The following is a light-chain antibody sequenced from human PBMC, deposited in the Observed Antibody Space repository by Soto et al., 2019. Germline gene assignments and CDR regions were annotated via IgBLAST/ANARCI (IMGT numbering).Light chain of an antibody. CDR3: SSYTSDTNPYV. CDR2: EVR. V-gene: IGLV2-14*01. J-gene: IGLJ1*01. CDR1: NRDVGSYNL. Sequence: QSALTQPASVSGSPGQSITIACTGTNRDVGSYNLVSWYQQRPGEAPKLIISEVRNRPSGISYRFTGSKSGNTASLTISGLQAEDEADYYCSSYTSDTNPYVFGTGTKLTVL.